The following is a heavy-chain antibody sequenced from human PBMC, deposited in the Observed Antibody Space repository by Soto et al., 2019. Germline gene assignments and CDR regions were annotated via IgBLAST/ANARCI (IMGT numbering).Heavy chain of an antibody. Sequence: EVQLVESGGGLIQPGGSLRLSCAASGFTVSSNYMSWVRQAPGKGLEWVSVIYSGGSTYYADSVKGRFTISRDNSKNTLYLQMNSLRAEDTGVYYCARDRVESGYPEYCQDWVQGTLVTVSS. CDR1: GFTVSSNY. D-gene: IGHD3-22*01. CDR2: IYSGGST. CDR3: ARDRVESGYPEYCQD. V-gene: IGHV3-53*01. J-gene: IGHJ1*01.